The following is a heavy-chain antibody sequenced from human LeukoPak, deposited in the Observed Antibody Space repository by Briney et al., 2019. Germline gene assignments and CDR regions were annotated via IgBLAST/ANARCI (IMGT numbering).Heavy chain of an antibody. CDR3: ARDWEITMVRGVIISPYNWFDP. CDR2: INPNSGGT. J-gene: IGHJ5*02. D-gene: IGHD3-10*01. CDR1: GYTFTGYY. Sequence: ASVKVSCKASGYTFTGYYMHWVRQAPGQGLEWMGWINPNSGGTNYAQKFQGRVTMTRDTSISTAYMELSRLRSDDTAVYYCARDWEITMVRGVIISPYNWFDPWGQGTPVTVSS. V-gene: IGHV1-2*02.